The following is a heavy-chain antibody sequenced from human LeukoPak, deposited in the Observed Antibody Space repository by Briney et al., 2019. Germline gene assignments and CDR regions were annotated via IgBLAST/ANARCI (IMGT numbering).Heavy chain of an antibody. J-gene: IGHJ4*02. CDR1: GGSFSGYY. CDR3: ASGIAVAGPIDY. CDR2: INHSGST. D-gene: IGHD6-19*01. Sequence: SETLSLTYAVYGGSFSGYYWSWIRQPPGKGLEWIGEINHSGSTNYNPSLKSRVTISVDTSKNQFSLKLSSVTAADTAVYYCASGIAVAGPIDYWGQGTLVTVSS. V-gene: IGHV4-34*01.